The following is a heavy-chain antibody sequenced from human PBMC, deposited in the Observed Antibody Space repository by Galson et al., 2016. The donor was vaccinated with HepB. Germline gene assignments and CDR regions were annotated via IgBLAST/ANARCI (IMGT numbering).Heavy chain of an antibody. CDR3: ARASYYYDSSDYRASYYFDY. CDR2: ISSSGGTI. J-gene: IGHJ4*02. V-gene: IGHV3-48*03. Sequence: SLRLSCAASGFTFISYNMNWVRQAPGKGLEWISYISSSGGTIYYADSVKGRFTISRDNAKNSLYLQMNSLRAEDTAVYYCARASYYYDSSDYRASYYFDYWGQGTLVTVSS. CDR1: GFTFISYN. D-gene: IGHD3-22*01.